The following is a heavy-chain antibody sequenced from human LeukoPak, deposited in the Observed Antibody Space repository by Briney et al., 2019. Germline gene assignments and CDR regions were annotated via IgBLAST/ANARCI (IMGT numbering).Heavy chain of an antibody. CDR3: ARVILWYSSSSGGFDP. CDR1: GGSISSYY. V-gene: IGHV4-59*12. J-gene: IGHJ5*02. CDR2: IYYSGST. D-gene: IGHD6-6*01. Sequence: SETLSLTCTVSGGSISSYYWSWIRQPPGKGLEWIGYIYYSGSTNYNPSLKSRVTISVDTSKNQFSLKLSSVTAADTAVYYCARVILWYSSSSGGFDPWGQGTLVTVSS.